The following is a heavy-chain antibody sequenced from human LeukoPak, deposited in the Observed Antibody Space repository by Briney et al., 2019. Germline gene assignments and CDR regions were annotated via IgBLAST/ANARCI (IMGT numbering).Heavy chain of an antibody. CDR3: AREKDIFDY. J-gene: IGHJ4*02. Sequence: SETLSLTCTVSGYSISSGYYWGWIRPPPGKGLEWIGSIYHSGSTYYNPSLKSRVTISVDTSKNQFSLKLSSVTAADTAVYYCAREKDIFDYWGQGTLVTVSS. CDR2: IYHSGST. V-gene: IGHV4-38-2*02. CDR1: GYSISSGYY.